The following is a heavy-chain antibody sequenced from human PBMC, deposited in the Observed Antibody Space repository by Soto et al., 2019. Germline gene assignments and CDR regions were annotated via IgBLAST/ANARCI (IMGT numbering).Heavy chain of an antibody. J-gene: IGHJ6*02. CDR1: GFTFSSYA. CDR2: ISYDGSNK. D-gene: IGHD4-17*01. V-gene: IGHV3-30-3*01. Sequence: PGGSLRLSCAASGFTFSSYAMHWVRKAPGKGLEWVAVISYDGSNKYYADSVKGRFTISRDNSKNTLYLQMNSLRAEDTAVYYCAREDTVTDGMDVWGQGTTVTVS. CDR3: AREDTVTDGMDV.